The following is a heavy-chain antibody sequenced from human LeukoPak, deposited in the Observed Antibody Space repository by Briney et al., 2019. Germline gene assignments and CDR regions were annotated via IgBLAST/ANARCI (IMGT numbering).Heavy chain of an antibody. Sequence: SETLSLTCTVSGYSINSGYYWGWTRQPPGKGLEWIGHIHHSGRTYYNPSLKSRVTISVDTSKNQFSLKLSSVTAADTAVYYCVVPAPMRDYWGQGTLVTVSS. CDR2: IHHSGRT. D-gene: IGHD2-2*01. CDR1: GYSINSGYY. J-gene: IGHJ4*02. V-gene: IGHV4-38-2*02. CDR3: VVPAPMRDY.